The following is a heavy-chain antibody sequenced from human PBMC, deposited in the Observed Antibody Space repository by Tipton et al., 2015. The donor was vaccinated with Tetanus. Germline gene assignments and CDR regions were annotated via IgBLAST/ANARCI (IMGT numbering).Heavy chain of an antibody. Sequence: QLVQSGAEVKRPGASVTVSCKASGYYSTNYGFTWVRQAPGQGLEWLGWISGYSGQTKYSQIVQDRVTITTDTSTNTAYLELRSLRSDDTALYFCARGADMWATRKAFDVWGQGTMVNVSS. D-gene: IGHD1-14*01. CDR2: ISGYSGQT. J-gene: IGHJ3*01. CDR1: GYYSTNYG. V-gene: IGHV1-18*01. CDR3: ARGADMWATRKAFDV.